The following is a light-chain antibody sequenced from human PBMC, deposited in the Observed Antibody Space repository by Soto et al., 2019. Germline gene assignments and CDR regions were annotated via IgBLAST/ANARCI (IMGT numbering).Light chain of an antibody. CDR2: KAS. CDR1: QTISSW. J-gene: IGKJ1*01. V-gene: IGKV1-5*03. Sequence: DIQMTQSPSTLSGSVGDRVTITCRASQTISSWLAWYQQKPGKAPKLLIYKASTLKSGVPSRFRGSGSGKEFTLTISSLQPDDFATYYCQHYNSYSEAFGQGTKV. CDR3: QHYNSYSEA.